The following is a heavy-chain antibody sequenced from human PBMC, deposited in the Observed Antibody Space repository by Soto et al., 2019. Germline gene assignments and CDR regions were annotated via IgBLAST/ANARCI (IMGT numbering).Heavy chain of an antibody. CDR3: ARDPFSSGWSDY. CDR2: INAGNAST. Sequence: ASVKASCKASGYTFTSYYMHSVRQAPGQRLEWMGRINAGNASTKYSQKFQDRVTMTGDTSASTTYMDLSSLRAEDTAVYYCARDPFSSGWSDYRGQGTLVTVSS. CDR1: GYTFTSYY. V-gene: IGHV1-3*01. J-gene: IGHJ4*02. D-gene: IGHD6-19*01.